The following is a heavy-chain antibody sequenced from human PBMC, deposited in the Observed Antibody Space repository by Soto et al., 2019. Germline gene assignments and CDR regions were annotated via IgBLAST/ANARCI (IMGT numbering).Heavy chain of an antibody. J-gene: IGHJ4*02. CDR1: GFTFSSYS. D-gene: IGHD6-13*01. Sequence: EVQLVESGGGLVKPGGSLRLSCAASGFTFSSYSMNWVRQAPGKGLEWVSSISSSSSYIYYADSVKGRFTISRDNAKNSLYLQMNSLRAEDTAVYYCARDPWYSSSSELSSEIVLDTPFDYWGQGTLVTVSS. CDR3: ARDPWYSSSSELSSEIVLDTPFDY. V-gene: IGHV3-21*01. CDR2: ISSSSSYI.